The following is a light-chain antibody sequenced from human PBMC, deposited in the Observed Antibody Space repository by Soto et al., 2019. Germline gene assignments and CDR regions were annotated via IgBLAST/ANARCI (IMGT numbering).Light chain of an antibody. V-gene: IGLV2-14*01. J-gene: IGLJ2*01. CDR3: CSYTSSSTSVI. CDR2: EVS. CDR1: SSDVGGYDY. Sequence: QSALTQPASVSGSPGQSSTISCTGTSSDVGGYDYVSWYQQHPGKAPKLLIFEVSSRPSRVSNRFSGSKTGNTASLTISGLQAEDEADYYCCSYTSSSTSVIFGGGTKLTVL.